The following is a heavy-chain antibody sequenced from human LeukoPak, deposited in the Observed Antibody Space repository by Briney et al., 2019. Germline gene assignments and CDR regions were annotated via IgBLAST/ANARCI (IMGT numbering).Heavy chain of an antibody. CDR1: GFTFSRYW. CDR2: IGDDGSTT. V-gene: IGHV3-74*01. CDR3: ARASRGNWFDP. D-gene: IGHD3-10*01. Sequence: GGSLRLSCAASGFTFSRYWMHWVGQAPGKGLVWVSRIGDDGSTTAYADSVKGRSTISRDNAKNTLYLQMNSLRAEDTAVYYCARASRGNWFDPWGQGTLVTVSS. J-gene: IGHJ5*02.